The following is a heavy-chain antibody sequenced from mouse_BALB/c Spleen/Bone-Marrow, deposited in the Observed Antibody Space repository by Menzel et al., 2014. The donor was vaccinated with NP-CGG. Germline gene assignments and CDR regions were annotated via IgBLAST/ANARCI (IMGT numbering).Heavy chain of an antibody. CDR3: ARHNYGYYAMDY. D-gene: IGHD1-1*01. CDR1: GFTFSSYG. V-gene: IGHV5-6*01. J-gene: IGHJ4*01. Sequence: EVNLVESGGDLVKSGGSLKLSCAASGFTFSSYGMSWVRRTPDKRLEWVAIISSGGSYTYYPDSVKGRFTISRDNAKNTLYLQMSSLKSEDTAMYYCARHNYGYYAMDYWGQGTSVTVSS. CDR2: ISSGGSYT.